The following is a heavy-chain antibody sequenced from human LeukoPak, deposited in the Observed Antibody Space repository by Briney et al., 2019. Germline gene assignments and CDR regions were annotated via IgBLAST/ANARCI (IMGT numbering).Heavy chain of an antibody. CDR1: GFTFSSYS. D-gene: IGHD3-22*01. Sequence: GGSLRLSCAASGFTFSSYSMNWVRQAPGKGLGWVSSISSSSSYIYYADSVKGRFTISGDNAKNSLYLQMNSLRAEDTAVYYCARAEGYYDSSGHYYSFDYWGQGTLVTVSS. J-gene: IGHJ4*02. CDR3: ARAEGYYDSSGHYYSFDY. V-gene: IGHV3-21*01. CDR2: ISSSSSYI.